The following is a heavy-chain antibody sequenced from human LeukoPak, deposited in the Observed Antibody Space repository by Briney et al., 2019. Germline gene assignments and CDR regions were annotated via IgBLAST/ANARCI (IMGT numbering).Heavy chain of an antibody. J-gene: IGHJ6*04. CDR2: VYYSGST. CDR3: ARGEGLDYSGSGSPPAHYYSYGMEV. CDR1: GGSISSYY. V-gene: IGHV4-59*01. D-gene: IGHD3-10*01. Sequence: SETLSRTCTVSGGSISSYYWNWIRQPPGKGLERIGYVYYSGSTNDNPYLESRVTISVDTSKSQFSLKLSFVTAADTAVYYCARGEGLDYSGSGSPPAHYYSYGMEVWGEGATVSASS.